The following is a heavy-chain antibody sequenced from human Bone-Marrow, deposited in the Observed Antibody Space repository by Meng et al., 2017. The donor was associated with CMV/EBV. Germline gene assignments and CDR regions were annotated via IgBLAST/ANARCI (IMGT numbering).Heavy chain of an antibody. Sequence: SETLSLTCTVSGDPISSYYWSWIRQPPGKELEWIGYIYNSVSMNHNPSLKSRVTILVDMSKKQFSLKLISVTASDTAVDYCARASIVGVTLWFEPWGQGTLVTFSS. CDR2: IYNSVSM. CDR1: GDPISSYY. D-gene: IGHD1-26*01. V-gene: IGHV4-59*01. J-gene: IGHJ5*02. CDR3: ARASIVGVTLWFEP.